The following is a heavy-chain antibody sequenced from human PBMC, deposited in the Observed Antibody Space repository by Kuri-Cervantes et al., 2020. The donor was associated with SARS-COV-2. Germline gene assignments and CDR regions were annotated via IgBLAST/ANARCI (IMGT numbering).Heavy chain of an antibody. CDR3: ARAFCSSTSCYYFDY. D-gene: IGHD2-2*01. CDR1: GYTLTELS. J-gene: IGHJ4*02. V-gene: IGHV1-69*05. Sequence: SVKVSCKVSGYTLTELSMHWVRQAPGKGLEWMGGIIPIFGTANYAQKFQGRVTITTDESTSTAYMELSSLRSDDTAVYYCARAFCSSTSCYYFDYWGQGTLVTVSS. CDR2: IIPIFGTA.